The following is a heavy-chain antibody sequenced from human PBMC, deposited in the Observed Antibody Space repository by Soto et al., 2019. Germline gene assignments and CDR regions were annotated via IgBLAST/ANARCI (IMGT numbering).Heavy chain of an antibody. D-gene: IGHD3-10*01. V-gene: IGHV4-59*08. CDR1: GGSISSHY. Sequence: SETLSLTCTVSGGSISSHYWSWIRQPPGKGLEWIGYIYYSGSTNYNPSLKSRVTISVDTSKNQFSLKLSSVTAADTAVYYCARVYGSGTFDAFDIWGQGTMVTVSS. J-gene: IGHJ3*02. CDR3: ARVYGSGTFDAFDI. CDR2: IYYSGST.